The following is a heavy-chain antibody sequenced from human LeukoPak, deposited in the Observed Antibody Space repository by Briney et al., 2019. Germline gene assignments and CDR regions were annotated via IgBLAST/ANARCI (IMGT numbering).Heavy chain of an antibody. J-gene: IGHJ4*02. V-gene: IGHV1-69*06. CDR1: GDTFGTFS. D-gene: IGHD3-3*01. CDR2: LTPLAGTP. CDR3: AKFWSCYYTD. Sequence: ASVKVSCKASGDTFGTFSFSSVRQAPSEGLEWLGGLTPLAGTPNYAQKFQGRLTISADKSTSTVYMELSRLTSEDTAVYFCAKFWSCYYTDWGQGTPVSVSS.